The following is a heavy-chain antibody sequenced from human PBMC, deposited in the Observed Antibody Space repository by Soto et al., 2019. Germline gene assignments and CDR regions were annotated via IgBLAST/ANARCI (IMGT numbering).Heavy chain of an antibody. J-gene: IGHJ4*02. Sequence: QVQLQQWGAGLLKPSETLSLTCAVYGGSFSGYYWSWIRQPPGKGLEWIGEINHSGSTNYNPSLNSRVTISVDTSKNQFSLKLSSVTAADTAVYYCARVAAYYDYVWGSYSRYYFDYWGQGTLVTVSS. CDR3: ARVAAYYDYVWGSYSRYYFDY. CDR2: INHSGST. D-gene: IGHD3-16*01. V-gene: IGHV4-34*01. CDR1: GGSFSGYY.